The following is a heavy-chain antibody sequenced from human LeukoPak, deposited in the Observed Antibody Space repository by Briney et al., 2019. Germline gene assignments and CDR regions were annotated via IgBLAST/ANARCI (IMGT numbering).Heavy chain of an antibody. D-gene: IGHD3-9*01. Sequence: GGSLRLSCAASGFTFSSYGMHWVRQAPGKGLEWVGRIKSKTDGGTTDYAAPVKGRFTISRDDSKNTLYLQMNSLKTEDTAVYYCTTDPISILRYFDWSGPRDYWGQGTLVTVSS. J-gene: IGHJ4*02. CDR3: TTDPISILRYFDWSGPRDY. CDR1: GFTFSSYG. V-gene: IGHV3-15*01. CDR2: IKSKTDGGTT.